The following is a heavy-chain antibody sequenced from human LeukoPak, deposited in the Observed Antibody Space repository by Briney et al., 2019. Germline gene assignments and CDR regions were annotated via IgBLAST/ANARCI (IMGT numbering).Heavy chain of an antibody. CDR3: ANSRYDSSGYYGIIGY. CDR2: ISSSSSYI. Sequence: GGSLRLSCAASGFTFSSYSMNWVRLAPGKGLEWVSSISSSSSYIYYADSVKGRFTISRDNAKNSLYLQMNSLRAEDTAVYYCANSRYDSSGYYGIIGYWGQGTLVTVSS. D-gene: IGHD3-22*01. J-gene: IGHJ4*02. CDR1: GFTFSSYS. V-gene: IGHV3-21*01.